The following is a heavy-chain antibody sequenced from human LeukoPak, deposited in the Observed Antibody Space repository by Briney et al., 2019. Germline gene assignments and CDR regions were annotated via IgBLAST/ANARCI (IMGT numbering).Heavy chain of an antibody. J-gene: IGHJ4*02. CDR1: GFTFSNYA. Sequence: PGGSLRLSCAASGFTFSNYAMSWVRQAPGKGLEWVSTLGGRGVLTYYADSVRGRFTVSRDNSKNTFYLQMNSLRAEDTAVYYCARRDGSGYYALDYWGQGLLVTVSS. V-gene: IGHV3-23*01. CDR2: LGGRGVLT. CDR3: ARRDGSGYYALDY. D-gene: IGHD3-22*01.